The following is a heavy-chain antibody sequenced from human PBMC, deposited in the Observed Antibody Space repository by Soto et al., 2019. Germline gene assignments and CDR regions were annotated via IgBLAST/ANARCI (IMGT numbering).Heavy chain of an antibody. CDR3: ARCAHIPNRSTSCYWWFDP. CDR1: GYTFTSYG. CDR2: ISAYNGNT. J-gene: IGHJ5*02. Sequence: QVQLVQSGAEVKKPGASVKVSCKASGYTFTSYGISWVRQAPGQGLEWMGWISAYNGNTNYAQKLQGRVTITTDTSTSTAYMELRSLRSDDTAVYYCARCAHIPNRSTSCYWWFDPWGQGTLVTVSS. D-gene: IGHD2-2*01. V-gene: IGHV1-18*01.